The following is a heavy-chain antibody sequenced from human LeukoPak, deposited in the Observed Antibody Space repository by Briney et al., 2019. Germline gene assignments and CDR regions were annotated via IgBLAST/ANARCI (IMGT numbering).Heavy chain of an antibody. CDR3: ARDRGYDYYDSSGYYPKDYFGY. D-gene: IGHD3-22*01. J-gene: IGHJ4*02. Sequence: ASVKVSCKASGYTFTSYYMHWVRQAPGQGLEWMGIINPSGGSTSYAQKFQGRVTMTRDTSTSTVYMELSSLRSKDTAVYYCARDRGYDYYDSSGYYPKDYFGYWGQGTLVTVSS. CDR2: INPSGGST. V-gene: IGHV1-46*03. CDR1: GYTFTSYY.